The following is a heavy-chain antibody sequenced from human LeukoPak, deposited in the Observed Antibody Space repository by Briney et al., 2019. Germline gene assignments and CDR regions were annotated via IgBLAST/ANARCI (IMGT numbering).Heavy chain of an antibody. V-gene: IGHV4-59*01. J-gene: IGHJ5*02. Sequence: PSETLSLTCTVSGGSISNYYWSWIRQPPGKGLEWIRYIYYSGSTNYNPSLKSRVTISVDTSKNQFSLKLSSVTAADTAVYYCARGQDYGSGSNWFDPWGQGTLVTVSS. CDR1: GGSISNYY. D-gene: IGHD3-10*01. CDR2: IYYSGST. CDR3: ARGQDYGSGSNWFDP.